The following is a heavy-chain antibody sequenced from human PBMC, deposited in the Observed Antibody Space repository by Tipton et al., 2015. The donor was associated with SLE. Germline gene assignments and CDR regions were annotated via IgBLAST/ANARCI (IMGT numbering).Heavy chain of an antibody. CDR1: GGSFSGYY. CDR3: ARAQRLVRWFDP. D-gene: IGHD6-13*01. CDR2: INHSGST. Sequence: LRLSCAVYGGSFSGYYWSWIRQSPGKGLEWIGEINHSGSTSYNPSLKSRVTISVDTSKKQFSLKVSSVTAADTAVYYCARAQRLVRWFDPWGQGTLVTVSS. J-gene: IGHJ5*02. V-gene: IGHV4-34*01.